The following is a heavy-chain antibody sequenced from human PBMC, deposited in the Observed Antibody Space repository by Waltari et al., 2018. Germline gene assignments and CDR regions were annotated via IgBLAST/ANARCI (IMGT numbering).Heavy chain of an antibody. V-gene: IGHV4-4*07. J-gene: IGHJ5*02. CDR1: GGAMKNSV. CDR2: IHSSGSA. Sequence: VQLQESGPGLVKPSETLSLTCTVSGGAMKNSVWNWMRQSSGRGLEWIGRIHSSGSADYTPALRSRVTMSIGAARTDLSLTRTSVTVADTAVYFWARGPGWLDTWGRGSPVTVSS. CDR3: ARGPGWLDT.